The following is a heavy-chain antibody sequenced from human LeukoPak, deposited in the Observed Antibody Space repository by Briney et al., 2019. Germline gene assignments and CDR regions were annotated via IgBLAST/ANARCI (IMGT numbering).Heavy chain of an antibody. J-gene: IGHJ4*02. V-gene: IGHV1-8*03. D-gene: IGHD3-10*01. CDR1: GYTFTSYD. Sequence: GASVKVSCKASGYTFTSYDINWVRQATGQGLEWMGWMNPNSGNTGYAQKFQGRVTITRNTSISTAYMELSSLRSEDTAVYYCARDLLWFGELFQKRSVWGQGTLVTVSS. CDR3: ARDLLWFGELFQKRSV. CDR2: MNPNSGNT.